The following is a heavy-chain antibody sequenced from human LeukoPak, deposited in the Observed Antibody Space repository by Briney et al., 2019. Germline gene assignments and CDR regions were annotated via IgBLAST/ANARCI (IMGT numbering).Heavy chain of an antibody. Sequence: GGSLRLSCAASGFTFSSYSMNWVRQAPGKGLEWVSYISSSSSTIYYADSVKGRFTISRDNAKNSLYLQMNSLRAEDTAVYYCAREGYYYGSGSYSYYYYYYMDVWGKGTTVTISS. CDR2: ISSSSSTI. CDR1: GFTFSSYS. D-gene: IGHD3-10*01. CDR3: AREGYYYGSGSYSYYYYYYMDV. J-gene: IGHJ6*03. V-gene: IGHV3-48*04.